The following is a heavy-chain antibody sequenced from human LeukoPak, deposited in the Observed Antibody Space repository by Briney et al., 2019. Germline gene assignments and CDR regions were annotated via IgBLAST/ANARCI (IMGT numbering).Heavy chain of an antibody. D-gene: IGHD3-10*01. CDR2: INPSGGST. J-gene: IGHJ4*02. CDR1: GYTFTSYY. Sequence: GASVKVSCKASGYTFTSYYMHWVRQAPGQGLEWMGIINPSGGSTSYAQKFQGRVTMTRDMSTSTVYMELSSLRSEDTAVYYCARRYYYGSGRYYFDYWAREPWSPSPQ. V-gene: IGHV1-46*01. CDR3: ARRYYYGSGRYYFDY.